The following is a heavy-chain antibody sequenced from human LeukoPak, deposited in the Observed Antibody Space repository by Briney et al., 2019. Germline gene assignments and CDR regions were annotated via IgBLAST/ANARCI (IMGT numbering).Heavy chain of an antibody. V-gene: IGHV1-18*01. CDR2: ISAYNGNT. D-gene: IGHD2-2*02. J-gene: IGHJ4*02. CDR1: GYTFTSYG. CDR3: AREYHYCSSTSCYIDY. Sequence: GASVKVSCKASGYTFTSYGISWVRQAPGQGLEWMGWISAYNGNTNYAQKLQGRVTITTDTSTSTAYMELRSLRSDDTAVYYCAREYHYCSSTSCYIDYWGQGTLVTVSS.